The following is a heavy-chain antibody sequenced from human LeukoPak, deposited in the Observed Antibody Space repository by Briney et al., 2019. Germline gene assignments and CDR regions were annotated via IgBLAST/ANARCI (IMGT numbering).Heavy chain of an antibody. CDR2: ISGSSSDI. CDR1: GFTFSNYA. V-gene: IGHV3-21*01. CDR3: ARDSGNYLDAFDI. J-gene: IGHJ3*02. Sequence: GGSLRLSCAASGFTFSNYAMSWVRQAPGKGLEWVSSISGSSSDIYYADSVKGRFTISRDNAKNSLYLQMNSLRAEDTAVYYCARDSGNYLDAFDIWGQGTMVTVSS. D-gene: IGHD1-7*01.